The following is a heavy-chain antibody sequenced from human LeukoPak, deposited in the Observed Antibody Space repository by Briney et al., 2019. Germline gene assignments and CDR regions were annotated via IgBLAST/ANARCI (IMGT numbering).Heavy chain of an antibody. Sequence: GGSLRLSCAASGFTFSSYWMSWVRQAPGKGLEWVANIKQDGSEKYYVDSVKGRFTISRDNAKNSLYLQMNSLRAEDTAVYYCARDGNYGFYYYYGMDVWGQGTTVTVSS. CDR3: ARDGNYGFYYYYGMDV. J-gene: IGHJ6*02. CDR1: GFTFSSYW. V-gene: IGHV3-7*01. CDR2: IKQDGSEK. D-gene: IGHD1-7*01.